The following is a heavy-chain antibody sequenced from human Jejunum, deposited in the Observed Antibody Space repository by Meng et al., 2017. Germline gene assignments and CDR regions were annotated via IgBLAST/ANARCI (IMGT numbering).Heavy chain of an antibody. D-gene: IGHD1-26*01. J-gene: IGHJ4*02. CDR2: IEKDGSET. CDR3: AKLVGSTSSDAY. Sequence: GESLKISCVTSGFTFSNYWMSWVRQAPAKGLEWVANIEKDGSETNYVDSVKGRFTISRDNSKNSLYLQMNSLRAEDTALYYCAKLVGSTSSDAYWGQGALVTVSS. V-gene: IGHV3-7*01. CDR1: GFTFSNYW.